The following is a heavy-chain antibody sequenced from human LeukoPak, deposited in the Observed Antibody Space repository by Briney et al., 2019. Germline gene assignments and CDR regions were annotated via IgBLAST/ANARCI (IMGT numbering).Heavy chain of an antibody. CDR3: AKDRDGYNSVPDY. Sequence: GGSLRLSCAASGFTFSSYAMSWVRQAPGKGLEWVSAISGGGGSTYYADSVKGRFTISRDNSKNTLYLQMNSLRAEDTAVYYCAKDRDGYNSVPDYWGQGTLVTVSS. CDR1: GFTFSSYA. J-gene: IGHJ4*02. D-gene: IGHD5-24*01. CDR2: ISGGGGST. V-gene: IGHV3-23*01.